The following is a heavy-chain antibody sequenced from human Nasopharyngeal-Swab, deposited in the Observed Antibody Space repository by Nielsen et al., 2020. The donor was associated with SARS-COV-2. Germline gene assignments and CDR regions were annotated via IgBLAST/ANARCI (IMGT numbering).Heavy chain of an antibody. Sequence: GGSLKISCAASGFTFSGSAMHWVRQASGKGLEWVGRIRSKANSYATAYAASVKGRFTISRDDSKNTAYLQMSSLKTEDTAVYYCTSRNPETGSYWGQGTLVTVSS. V-gene: IGHV3-73*01. CDR3: TSRNPETGSY. J-gene: IGHJ4*02. CDR1: GFTFSGSA. D-gene: IGHD1-14*01. CDR2: IRSKANSYAT.